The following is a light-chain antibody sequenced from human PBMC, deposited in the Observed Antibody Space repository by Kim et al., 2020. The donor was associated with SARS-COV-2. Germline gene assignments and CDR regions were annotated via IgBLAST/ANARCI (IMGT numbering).Light chain of an antibody. V-gene: IGLV6-57*01. J-gene: IGLJ3*02. Sequence: NFMLTQPHSVSESPGKTVTISCTRSSGSIASNYVQWYQQRPGSSPTTVIYEDNQRPSGVPDRFSGSIDSSSNSASLTISGLKTEDEADYYCQSYDSSLWVFGRGTKLTVL. CDR2: EDN. CDR3: QSYDSSLWV. CDR1: SGSIASNY.